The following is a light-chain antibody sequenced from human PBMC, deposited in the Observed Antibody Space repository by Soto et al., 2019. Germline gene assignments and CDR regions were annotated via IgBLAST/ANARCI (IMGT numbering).Light chain of an antibody. CDR3: QQYMTYSRT. CDR1: QSINTW. V-gene: IGKV1-5*03. Sequence: IQMTQSPSTLSASVGDRVTITCRASQSINTWLAWYQQKPGEAPRLLIYEGSTLERGDPSRFSGTGSGTEFTLTISSLQPGDFATFYCQQYMTYSRTFGQGTKVEVK. J-gene: IGKJ1*01. CDR2: EGS.